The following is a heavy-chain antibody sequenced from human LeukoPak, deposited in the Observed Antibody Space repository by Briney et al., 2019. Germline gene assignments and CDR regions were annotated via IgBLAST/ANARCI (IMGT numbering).Heavy chain of an antibody. CDR1: GFTFSTYG. D-gene: IGHD4-17*01. Sequence: GGSLRLSWAASGFTFSTYGFHWVRQAPGKGLEWVAFIPSDGSDNYYANSVKGRFTISRDNSKNTLYLQMNSLRSEDTAVYYCAKGLGDYDDFRLGYWGQGTLVTVSS. V-gene: IGHV3-30*02. CDR3: AKGLGDYDDFRLGY. J-gene: IGHJ4*02. CDR2: IPSDGSDN.